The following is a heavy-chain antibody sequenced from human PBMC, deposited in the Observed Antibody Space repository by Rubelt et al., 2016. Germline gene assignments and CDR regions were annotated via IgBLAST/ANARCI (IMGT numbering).Heavy chain of an antibody. D-gene: IGHD2-15*01. CDR2: IGGSGSTI. V-gene: IGHV3-48*03. CDR3: ARPRTGWYLAFDI. Sequence: GLEWVSNIGGSGSTIHYADSVKGRFTISRDNAKDSLYLQMDSLRAEDTALYYCARPRTGWYLAFDIWGQGTMVIVSS. J-gene: IGHJ3*02.